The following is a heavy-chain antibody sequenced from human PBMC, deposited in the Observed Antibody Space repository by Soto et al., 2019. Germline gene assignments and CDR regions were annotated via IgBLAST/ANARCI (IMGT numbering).Heavy chain of an antibody. CDR1: GFTFSSYA. V-gene: IGHV3-30-3*01. CDR3: ARDSHGATNWFDP. J-gene: IGHJ5*02. D-gene: IGHD2-8*01. Sequence: GGSLRLSCAASGFTFSSYAMHWVRQAPGKGLEWVAVISYDGSNKYYADSVKGRFTISRDNSENTLYLQMNSLRAEDTAVYYCARDSHGATNWFDPWGQGTLVTVSS. CDR2: ISYDGSNK.